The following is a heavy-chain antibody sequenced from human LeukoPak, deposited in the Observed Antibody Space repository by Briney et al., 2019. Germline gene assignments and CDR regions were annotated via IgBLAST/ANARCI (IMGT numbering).Heavy chain of an antibody. CDR3: AKGPIYDILTGYYLY. CDR1: GFTFSSYG. V-gene: IGHV3-30*02. Sequence: GGSLRLSCAASGFTFSSYGMHWVRQAPGKGLEWVAFIRYDGSNKYYADSVKGRFTISRDNSKNTLYLQMNSLRAEDTAVYYCAKGPIYDILTGYYLYWGQGTLVTVSS. D-gene: IGHD3-9*01. J-gene: IGHJ4*02. CDR2: IRYDGSNK.